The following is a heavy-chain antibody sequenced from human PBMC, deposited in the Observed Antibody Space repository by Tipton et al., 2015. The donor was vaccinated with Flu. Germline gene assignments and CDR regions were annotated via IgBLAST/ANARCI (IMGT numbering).Heavy chain of an antibody. V-gene: IGHV4-39*07. D-gene: IGHD3-10*01. J-gene: IGHJ4*02. Sequence: TLSLTCTVSGGSISSSSYYWGWIRQPPGKGLEWIGGIYYSGSTYYNPSLKSRVTISVDTSKNQFSLKLSSVTAADTAVYYCAREHQGVISGGEEYWGQGTLVTVSS. CDR2: IYYSGST. CDR1: GGSISSSSYY. CDR3: AREHQGVISGGEEY.